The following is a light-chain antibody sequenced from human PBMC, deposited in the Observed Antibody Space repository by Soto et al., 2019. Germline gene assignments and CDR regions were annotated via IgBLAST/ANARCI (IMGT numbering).Light chain of an antibody. CDR2: DNN. V-gene: IGLV1-51*01. J-gene: IGLJ1*01. CDR1: SSNIGNNY. CDR3: GTWDSSLSAGV. Sequence: QAVVTQPPSVSAAPGQKVTISCSGSSSNIGNNYVSWYQQFPGTAPKLLIYDNNKRPSGIPDRFSGSKSGTSATLGITGLQTGDEADYYCGTWDSSLSAGVFGTGTKLTVL.